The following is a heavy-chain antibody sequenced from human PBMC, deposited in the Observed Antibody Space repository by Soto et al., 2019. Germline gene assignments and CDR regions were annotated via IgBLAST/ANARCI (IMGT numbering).Heavy chain of an antibody. V-gene: IGHV3-74*01. CDR3: AIGSGFGDVA. Sequence: EVKLVESGGGLVQPEGYLRISCAASGFTFSSYWMHWVRQAPGKGLVWVSRIDSTVSGTGYADSVQGRFSISRDNAKNTLYLQMNSLRDEVTAVYYCAIGSGFGDVAWGHGTMLTVSS. D-gene: IGHD3-10*01. CDR2: IDSTVSGT. J-gene: IGHJ3*01. CDR1: GFTFSSYW.